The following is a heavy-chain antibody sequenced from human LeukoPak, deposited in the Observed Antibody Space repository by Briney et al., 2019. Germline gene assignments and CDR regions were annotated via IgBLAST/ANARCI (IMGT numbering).Heavy chain of an antibody. D-gene: IGHD3-3*01. J-gene: IGHJ5*02. CDR2: SIPIFGTA. Sequence: GASVKVSFKASGGTFSSYASSWVRRAPGQGLEWRGGSIPIFGTANYAQKFQGRATITAAEPPSTAYMELTSLRSADTAVYYCARGFNYDFWSGPNWFDPWGQGPLVTVSS. V-gene: IGHV1-69*13. CDR3: ARGFNYDFWSGPNWFDP. CDR1: GGTFSSYA.